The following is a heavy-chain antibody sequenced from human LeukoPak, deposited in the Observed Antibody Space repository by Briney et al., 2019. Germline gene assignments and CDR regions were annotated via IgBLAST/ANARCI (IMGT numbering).Heavy chain of an antibody. V-gene: IGHV3-48*03. CDR3: ARTIVGAKYYYYYYMDV. CDR2: ISSTGTTI. CDR1: GFTFSSYE. J-gene: IGHJ6*03. Sequence: GGSLRLSCAASGFTFSSYEMNWVRQAPGKVLEWVSYISSTGTTIYYADSVKGRFTISRDNAKNSLYLQMNSLRAEDTAVYYCARTIVGAKYYYYYYMDVWGKGTTVTISS. D-gene: IGHD1-26*01.